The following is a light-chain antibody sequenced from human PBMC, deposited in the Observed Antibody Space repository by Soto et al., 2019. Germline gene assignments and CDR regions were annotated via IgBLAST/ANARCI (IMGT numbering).Light chain of an antibody. CDR2: DVL. J-gene: IGLJ1*01. CDR3: SSYTSSSSYV. V-gene: IGLV2-14*03. Sequence: QSALTQPASVSDSPGQSITISCIGTSSDIGAFNHVSWHQQHPGKAPTLIIYDVLNRPSGVSNRFSGSKTGNTASLLISGLQAEDEADYYCSSYTSSSSYVFGSGTKLTVL. CDR1: SSDIGAFNH.